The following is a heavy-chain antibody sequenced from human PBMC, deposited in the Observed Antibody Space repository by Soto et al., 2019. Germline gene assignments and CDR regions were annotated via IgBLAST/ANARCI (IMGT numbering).Heavy chain of an antibody. CDR3: VRGASP. CDR2: MNLNTGNT. J-gene: IGHJ5*02. CDR1: VYTFPTSD. V-gene: IGHV1-8*01. Sequence: QVHLVQSGAEVKKPGASVKVSCDTSVYTFPTSDLNWVRQATGQGLEWMGWMNLNTGNTGYAQKFQGRITLTRSTSVSTGYMELSSLSSEDSAVYYCVRGASPWGQGTLVTVSS.